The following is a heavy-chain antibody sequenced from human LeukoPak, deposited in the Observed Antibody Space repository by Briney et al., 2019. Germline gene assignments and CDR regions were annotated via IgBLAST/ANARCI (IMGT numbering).Heavy chain of an antibody. J-gene: IGHJ4*02. V-gene: IGHV3-64*01. D-gene: IGHD5-18*01. Sequence: PGGSLRLSCAASGFTFSSYAMHWVRQAPGKGLEYVSAISSNGGSTYYANSVKGRFTISRVNSKNTLYLQMGSLRAEDMAVYYCARAGDSYGLDRWGQGTLVTVSS. CDR3: ARAGDSYGLDR. CDR2: ISSNGGST. CDR1: GFTFSSYA.